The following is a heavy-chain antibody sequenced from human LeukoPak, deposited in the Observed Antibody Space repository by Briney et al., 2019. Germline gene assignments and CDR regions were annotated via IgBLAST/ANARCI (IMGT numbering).Heavy chain of an antibody. V-gene: IGHV4-34*01. J-gene: IGHJ4*02. CDR1: GGSFSGYY. CDR3: ARGPAHYGSGSPPFDY. Sequence: SETLSLTCAVYGGSFSGYYWSWIRQPPGKGLEWIGEINHSGSTNYNPSLKSRVTISVDTSKNQFSPKLSSVTAADTAVYYCARGPAHYGSGSPPFDYWGQGTLVTVSS. D-gene: IGHD3-10*01. CDR2: INHSGST.